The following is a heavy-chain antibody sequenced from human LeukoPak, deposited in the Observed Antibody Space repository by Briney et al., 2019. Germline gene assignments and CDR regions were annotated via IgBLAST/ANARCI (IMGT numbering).Heavy chain of an antibody. CDR1: GFTFSSYG. Sequence: PGGSLRLSCVASGFTFSSYGMSWVRQAPGKGLEWVSAISGSGGSTYYGDSVKGRFTISRDNSKNTLYLQMNSPRAEDTAVYYCAKWGCSGSSCYPFAYWGQGTLVTVSS. CDR2: ISGSGGST. D-gene: IGHD2-15*01. J-gene: IGHJ4*02. CDR3: AKWGCSGSSCYPFAY. V-gene: IGHV3-23*01.